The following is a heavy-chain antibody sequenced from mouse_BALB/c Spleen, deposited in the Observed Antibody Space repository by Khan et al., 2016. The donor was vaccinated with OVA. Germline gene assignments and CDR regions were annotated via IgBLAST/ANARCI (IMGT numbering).Heavy chain of an antibody. CDR1: GYSITSDYA. J-gene: IGHJ4*01. CDR3: ARDGSRYNYAMDY. Sequence: EVQLQESGPGLVKPSQSLSLTCTVTGYSITSDYAWNWIRQFPGNKLEWMGYISYSGSTNYNPSLKSRISITRDTSKNQFFLQLNSVTTEDTAPYYCARDGSRYNYAMDYWGQGTSVTVSS. D-gene: IGHD2-3*01. V-gene: IGHV3-2*02. CDR2: ISYSGST.